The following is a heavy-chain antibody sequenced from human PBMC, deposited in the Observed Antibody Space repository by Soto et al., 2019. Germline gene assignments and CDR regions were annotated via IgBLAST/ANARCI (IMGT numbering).Heavy chain of an antibody. J-gene: IGHJ6*02. CDR2: MYNTGST. CDR3: ARDLWGYCGTDCFPLDV. CDR1: GGAISRYY. D-gene: IGHD2-21*02. V-gene: IGHV4-59*01. Sequence: SETRSLTCTVSGGAISRYYWSWIRQPPGKGLEWIGYMYNTGSTVYNPSFKSRVTISVDTSKNQFSLQLNSVTAADTAVYYCARDLWGYCGTDCFPLDVWGQGTTVTVSS.